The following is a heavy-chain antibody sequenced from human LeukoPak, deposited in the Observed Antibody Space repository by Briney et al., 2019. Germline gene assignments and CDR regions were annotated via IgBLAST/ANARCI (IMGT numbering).Heavy chain of an antibody. CDR3: ARVDSSNWNYGDDAFDI. D-gene: IGHD1-7*01. CDR1: GFTFDSYS. CDR2: ISSNGGST. J-gene: IGHJ3*02. V-gene: IGHV3-64*01. Sequence: PGGSLRLSCAASGFTFDSYSMNWVRQAPGRGLEYVSAISSNGGSTYYANSVKGRFTISRDNSKNTLYLQMGSLRAEDMAVYYCARVDSSNWNYGDDAFDIWGQGTMVTVSS.